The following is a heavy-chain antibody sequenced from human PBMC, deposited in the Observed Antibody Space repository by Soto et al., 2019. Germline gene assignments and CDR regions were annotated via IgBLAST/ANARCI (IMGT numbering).Heavy chain of an antibody. D-gene: IGHD4-17*01. CDR2: IYWDDDK. CDR3: AHSLPYGYGMDV. Sequence: QITLKESGPTLVKPTQTLTLTCTFSGFSLSTTGVGVGWIRQPPGKALEWLAPIYWDDDKRCSPSLKSRLTITKVTSKNQVVLKMTNMDPVDTATYFCAHSLPYGYGMDVWGQGTTVTVSS. V-gene: IGHV2-5*02. CDR1: GFSLSTTGVG. J-gene: IGHJ6*02.